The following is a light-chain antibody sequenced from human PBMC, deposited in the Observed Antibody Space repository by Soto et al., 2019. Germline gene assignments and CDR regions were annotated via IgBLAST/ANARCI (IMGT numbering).Light chain of an antibody. V-gene: IGLV2-14*01. J-gene: IGLJ1*01. CDR1: SSDFGGYNY. Sequence: QSVLTQPRSVSGSPGQSVTISCTGTSSDFGGYNYVSWYQHHPGKAPKLMIYEVSNRPSGVSNRFSGSKSGNTASLTISGLQAEDEADYYCSSYTSSSTYVFGTGTKVTVL. CDR2: EVS. CDR3: SSYTSSSTYV.